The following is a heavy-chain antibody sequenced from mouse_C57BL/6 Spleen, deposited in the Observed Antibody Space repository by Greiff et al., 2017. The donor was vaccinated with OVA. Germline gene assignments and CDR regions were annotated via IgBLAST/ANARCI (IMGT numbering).Heavy chain of an antibody. V-gene: IGHV1-81*01. CDR2: IYPRSGNT. J-gene: IGHJ4*01. D-gene: IGHD1-1*01. CDR3: ARGEITTVVPDAMDY. CDR1: GYTFPSYG. Sequence: QVQLQQSGAELARPGASVKLSCKASGYTFPSYGISWVKQRTGQGLEWIGEIYPRSGNTYYNEKFKGKATLTADKSSSTAYMELRSLTSEDSAVYFCARGEITTVVPDAMDYWGQGTSVTVSS.